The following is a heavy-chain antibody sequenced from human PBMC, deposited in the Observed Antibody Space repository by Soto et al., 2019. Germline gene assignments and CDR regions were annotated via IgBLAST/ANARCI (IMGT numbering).Heavy chain of an antibody. CDR3: ARGSIVMVAPGFVDL. Sequence: RKQPGKGLEWIEYIYYSGSTYYNPSLKSRVTISVDTSKNQSSLKLSSVTAADTAVYYCARGSIVMVAPGFVDLWGRRTLV. V-gene: IGHV4-31*02. D-gene: IGHD3-22*01. J-gene: IGHJ2*01. CDR2: IYYSGST.